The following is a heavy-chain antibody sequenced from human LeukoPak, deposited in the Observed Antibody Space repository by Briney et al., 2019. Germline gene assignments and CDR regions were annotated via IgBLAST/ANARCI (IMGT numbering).Heavy chain of an antibody. V-gene: IGHV3-9*01. J-gene: IGHJ4*02. Sequence: GRSLRLSCAASGFTFDDYAMHWVRQAPGKGLEWVSGISWNSGSIGYADSVKGRFTISRDNARNSLYLQMNSLRAEDTALYYCAKDINPTHSSSWVGYFDYWGQGTLVTVSS. CDR2: ISWNSGSI. D-gene: IGHD6-13*01. CDR1: GFTFDDYA. CDR3: AKDINPTHSSSWVGYFDY.